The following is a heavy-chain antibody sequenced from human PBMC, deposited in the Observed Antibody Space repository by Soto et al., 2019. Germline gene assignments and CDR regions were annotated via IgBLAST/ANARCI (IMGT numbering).Heavy chain of an antibody. CDR3: AKGRIVVVPAAGYSSGWYDAFDI. V-gene: IGHV3-23*01. CDR2: ISGSGGST. CDR1: GFTFSSYA. Sequence: GGSLRLSCAASGFTFSSYAMSWVRQAPGKGLEWVSAISGSGGSTYYADSVKGRFTISRDNSKNTLYLQMNSLRAEDTAVYYCAKGRIVVVPAAGYSSGWYDAFDIWGQGTMVTVSS. J-gene: IGHJ3*02. D-gene: IGHD6-19*01.